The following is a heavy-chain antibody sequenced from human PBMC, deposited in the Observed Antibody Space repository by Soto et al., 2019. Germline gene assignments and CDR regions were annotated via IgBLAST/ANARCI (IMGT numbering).Heavy chain of an antibody. V-gene: IGHV1-46*01. D-gene: IGHD6-19*01. J-gene: IGHJ6*02. Sequence: ASVKVSCKASGYTFTSYYMHWVRQAPGQGLEWMGIINPSGGSTSYAQKKQGGDTMTRDTSTSTVYMELSSLRFEDTAVYYCARERNLIAVAGTYDYYYYGMDVWG. CDR2: INPSGGST. CDR3: ARERNLIAVAGTYDYYYYGMDV. CDR1: GYTFTSYY.